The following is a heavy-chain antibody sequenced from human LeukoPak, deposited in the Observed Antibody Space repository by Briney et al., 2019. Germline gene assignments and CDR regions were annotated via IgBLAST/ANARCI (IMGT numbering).Heavy chain of an antibody. CDR1: GGSLSSYY. CDR3: ARDGDSSAGGFDY. D-gene: IGHD3-22*01. CDR2: IYYSGSI. V-gene: IGHV4-59*12. Sequence: SETLSLTCSVSGGSLSSYYWSWIRQPPGKGLEWIGYIYYSGSINYNPSLKSRITISVDTSKNQSSLKLSSVTAADTAVYYCARDGDSSAGGFDYWGQGTLVTVSS. J-gene: IGHJ4*02.